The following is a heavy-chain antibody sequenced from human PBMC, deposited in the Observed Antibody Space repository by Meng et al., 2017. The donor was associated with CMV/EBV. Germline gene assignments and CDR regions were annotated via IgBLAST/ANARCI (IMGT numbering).Heavy chain of an antibody. CDR2: IKQDGSEK. D-gene: IGHD2-2*01. V-gene: IGHV3-7*01. CDR1: GFIFNNYW. J-gene: IGHJ3*02. Sequence: GESLKISCATSGFIFNNYWMSWVRQAPGKGLEWVANIKQDGSEKQYVDSVKGRFTISRDNAKNSLHLQVNSLRVEDTAVYYCAKDFFWDIVVVPSTGGAFDIWGQGTMVTVSS. CDR3: AKDFFWDIVVVPSTGGAFDI.